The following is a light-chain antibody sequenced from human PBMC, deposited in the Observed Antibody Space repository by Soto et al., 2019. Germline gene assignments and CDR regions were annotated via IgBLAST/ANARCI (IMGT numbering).Light chain of an antibody. J-gene: IGKJ1*01. V-gene: IGKV1-39*01. CDR3: QQSYSTPVT. Sequence: DIQMTQSPSSLSASVGDRVTITCRAGQSISSSLNWYQQKPGKAPKLLIYAASSLQSGVPSRFSGSGSGTDFTLTISSLQPEDFATYYCQQSYSTPVTFGQGTKVEIK. CDR1: QSISSS. CDR2: AAS.